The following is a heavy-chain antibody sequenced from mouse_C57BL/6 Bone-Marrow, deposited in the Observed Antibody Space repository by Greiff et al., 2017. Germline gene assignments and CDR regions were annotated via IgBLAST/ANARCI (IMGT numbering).Heavy chain of an antibody. CDR2: IYPRSGNT. Sequence: QVQLQQSGAELARPGASVKLSCKASGYTFTSYGISWVKQRTGQGLEWIGEIYPRSGNTYYNEKFKGKATLTADKSSSTAYMELRSLTSEDSAVYFWARGYYGSFYWYFDVWGTGTTVTVSA. CDR1: GYTFTSYG. D-gene: IGHD1-1*01. J-gene: IGHJ1*03. V-gene: IGHV1-81*01. CDR3: ARGYYGSFYWYFDV.